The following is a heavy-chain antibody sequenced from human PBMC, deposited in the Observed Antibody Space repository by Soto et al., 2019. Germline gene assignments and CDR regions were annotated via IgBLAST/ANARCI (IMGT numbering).Heavy chain of an antibody. CDR3: AKDLSHMYYDFWSGYSTDY. J-gene: IGHJ4*02. Sequence: QVQLVESGGGVVQPGRSLRLSCAASGFTFSSYGMHWVRQAPGKGLEWVAVISYDGSNKYYADSVKGRFTISRDNSKNTLYLQMNSLRAEDTAVYYCAKDLSHMYYDFWSGYSTDYWGQGTLVTVSS. CDR2: ISYDGSNK. CDR1: GFTFSSYG. D-gene: IGHD3-3*01. V-gene: IGHV3-30*18.